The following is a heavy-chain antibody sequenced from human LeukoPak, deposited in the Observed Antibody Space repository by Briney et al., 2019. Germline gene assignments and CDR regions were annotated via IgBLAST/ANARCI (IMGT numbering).Heavy chain of an antibody. CDR1: GCPISSYY. D-gene: IGHD6-13*01. CDR2: IYYSGST. V-gene: IGHV4-59*01. Sequence: SETLSLTCTVSGCPISSYYWSWIRQPPGKGLEWIGYIYYSGSTNYNPSLKSRVTISVDTSKNQFSLKLSSVTAADTAVYYCARGSGAGAVLPWGQGTLVTVSS. J-gene: IGHJ5*02. CDR3: ARGSGAGAVLP.